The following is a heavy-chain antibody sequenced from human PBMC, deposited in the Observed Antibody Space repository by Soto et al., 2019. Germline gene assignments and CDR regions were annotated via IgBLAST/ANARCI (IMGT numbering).Heavy chain of an antibody. D-gene: IGHD1-26*01. Sequence: QVQLVESGGGVVQPGRSLRLSCAASRFTFSRYGMHWVRQAPGKGLEWVAVILYDGSNKYYADSVKGRFTISRDNSKNTLYLQMNSLRAEDTAVYYCARELPQPWGFDYWGQGTLVTV. CDR1: RFTFSRYG. CDR2: ILYDGSNK. J-gene: IGHJ4*02. CDR3: ARELPQPWGFDY. V-gene: IGHV3-33*01.